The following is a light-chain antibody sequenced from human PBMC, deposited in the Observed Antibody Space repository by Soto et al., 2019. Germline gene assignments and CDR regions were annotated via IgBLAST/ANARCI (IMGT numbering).Light chain of an antibody. V-gene: IGKV3-11*01. J-gene: IGKJ4*01. CDR3: QQRTRWPT. CDR1: QSVTSS. CDR2: DVS. Sequence: EIVLTQSPATLSLSPGDRATLSCRASQSVTSSLAWFQQKPGQAPRLLIYDVSRRATAIPARFSGSGSGTDFTLTISSLEPEDFAVYYCQQRTRWPTFGGGTKVEIK.